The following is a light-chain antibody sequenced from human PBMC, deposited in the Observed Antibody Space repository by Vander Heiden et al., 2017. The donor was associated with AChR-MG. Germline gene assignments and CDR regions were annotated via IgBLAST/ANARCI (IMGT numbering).Light chain of an antibody. J-gene: IGLJ1*01. Sequence: QSALTQPASVSGSPGQSVTISCTGTSSDVGGYKYVSWYQQHPGKAPKLIIYDVTKRPSGIPDRFSGSKSGNTASLTISGLQAEDEADYFCCSYAGGYLYVFGTGTTVTGL. V-gene: IGLV2-11*01. CDR1: SSDVGGYKY. CDR3: CSYAGGYLYV. CDR2: DVT.